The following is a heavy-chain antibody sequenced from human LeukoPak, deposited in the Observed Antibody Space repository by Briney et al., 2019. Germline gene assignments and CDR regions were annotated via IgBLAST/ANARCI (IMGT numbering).Heavy chain of an antibody. CDR1: GASISSHY. CDR3: ASSTTFQQVDF. V-gene: IGHV4-59*11. J-gene: IGHJ4*02. D-gene: IGHD5/OR15-5a*01. CDR2: IYSSGST. Sequence: SETLSLTCTVSGASISSHYCNWIRQSPGKGLEWIGYIYSSGSTQYSPSVKSRVTISINTSKNQFSLRLSSVTAADTAVYYCASSTTFQQVDFWGQGTQVTVSS.